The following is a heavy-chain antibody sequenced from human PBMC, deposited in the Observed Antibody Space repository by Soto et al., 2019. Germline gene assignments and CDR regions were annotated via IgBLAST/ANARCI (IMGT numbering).Heavy chain of an antibody. D-gene: IGHD3-3*01. Sequence: GSLRLSCAASGFTFCDYYMNWVRQAPGKGLEWVSSISSSSTIYYADSVKGRLTISRDNAKNSLYLQMNSLRAEDTAVYYCARDRRITIFGDYYYYDMDVWGQGTTVTVSS. J-gene: IGHJ6*02. CDR3: ARDRRITIFGDYYYYDMDV. V-gene: IGHV3-11*04. CDR1: GFTFCDYY. CDR2: ISSSSTI.